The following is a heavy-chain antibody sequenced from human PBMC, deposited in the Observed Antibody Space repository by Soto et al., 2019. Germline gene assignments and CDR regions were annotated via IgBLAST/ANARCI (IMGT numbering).Heavy chain of an antibody. CDR2: ISSSSSYI. J-gene: IGHJ4*02. V-gene: IGHV3-21*01. CDR1: GFTFSSYS. D-gene: IGHD6-19*01. Sequence: VQLVESGGGLVKPGGSLRLSCAASGFTFSSYSMNWVRQAPGKGLEWVSSISSSSSYIYYADSVKGRFTISRDNAKNSLYLQMNSLRAEDTAVYYCARDWKYEQWLVLSPSDYWGQGTLVTVSS. CDR3: ARDWKYEQWLVLSPSDY.